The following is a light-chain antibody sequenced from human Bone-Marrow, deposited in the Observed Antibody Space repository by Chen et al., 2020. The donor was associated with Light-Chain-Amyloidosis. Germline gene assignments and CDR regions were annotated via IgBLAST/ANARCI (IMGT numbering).Light chain of an antibody. CDR2: GAS. V-gene: IGKV3-20*01. Sequence: EIVLTQSPGTLSLSPGERATLSCRASQTISSNFLAWYQQKPGQAPRLLISGASRRATGIPDRFSGSGSGTDFSLTISRLAPEDFAVYYCQQYVSSPYTFGQGIKLEIK. CDR3: QQYVSSPYT. CDR1: QTISSNF. J-gene: IGKJ2*01.